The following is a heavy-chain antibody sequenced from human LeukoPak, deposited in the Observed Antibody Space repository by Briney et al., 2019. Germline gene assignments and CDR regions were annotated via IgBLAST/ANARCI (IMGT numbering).Heavy chain of an antibody. J-gene: IGHJ3*02. CDR1: GGSISSYY. D-gene: IGHD3-9*01. V-gene: IGHV4-59*12. Sequence: SETLSLTCTVSGGSISSYYWSWIRQPPGKGLEWIGSIYYSGSTYYNPSLKSRVTISVDTSKNHFSLMLSSVTAADTAVYYCARCLSYYDILTGYHHDAFDIWGQGTMVTVSS. CDR2: IYYSGST. CDR3: ARCLSYYDILTGYHHDAFDI.